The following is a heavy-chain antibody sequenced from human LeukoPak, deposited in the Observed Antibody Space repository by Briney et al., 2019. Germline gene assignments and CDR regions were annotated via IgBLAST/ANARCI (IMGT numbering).Heavy chain of an antibody. D-gene: IGHD6-6*01. CDR3: ARSRLIAARSWFDP. CDR1: GYTFTSYA. CDR2: INTNTGNL. V-gene: IGHV7-4-1*02. Sequence: GASVKVSCKASGYTFTSYAMNWVRQAPGQGLEWMGWINTNTGNLTYAQGFTGRFVFSLDTSVSTAYLQISSLKAEDTAVYYCARSRLIAARSWFDPWGQGTLVTVSS. J-gene: IGHJ5*02.